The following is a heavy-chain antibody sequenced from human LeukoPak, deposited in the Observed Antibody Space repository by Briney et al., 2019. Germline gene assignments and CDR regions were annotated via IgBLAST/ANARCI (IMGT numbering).Heavy chain of an antibody. J-gene: IGHJ4*02. V-gene: IGHV3-30*18. D-gene: IGHD1-26*01. CDR3: AKDSISGSYPPATFDY. CDR1: GFTFSSYG. CDR2: ISYDGSNK. Sequence: QPGRSLRLSCAASGFTFSSYGMHWVRQAPGKGLEWVAVISYDGSNKYYADSVKGRFTISRDNSKNTLYLQMNSLRAEDTAVYYCAKDSISGSYPPATFDYWGQGTLVTVSS.